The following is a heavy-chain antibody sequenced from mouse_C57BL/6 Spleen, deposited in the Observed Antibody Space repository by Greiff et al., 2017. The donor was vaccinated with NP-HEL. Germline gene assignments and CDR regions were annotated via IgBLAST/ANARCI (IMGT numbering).Heavy chain of an antibody. J-gene: IGHJ2*01. D-gene: IGHD2-5*01. CDR3: AREDYYSNYVTSFDY. Sequence: VQLQQPGAELVRPGSSVKLSCKASGYTFTSYWMDWVKQRPGQGLEWIGNIYPSDSETHYNQKFKDKATLTVDKSSSTAYMQLSSLTSEDSAVYYCAREDYYSNYVTSFDYWGQGTTLTVSS. V-gene: IGHV1-61*01. CDR1: GYTFTSYW. CDR2: IYPSDSET.